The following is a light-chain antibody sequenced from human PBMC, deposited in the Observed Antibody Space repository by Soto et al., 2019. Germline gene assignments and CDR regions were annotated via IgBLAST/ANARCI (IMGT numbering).Light chain of an antibody. V-gene: IGKV1-5*03. J-gene: IGKJ5*01. CDR2: KAS. CDR3: QHYDSYSTIT. Sequence: DIQMTQSPSTLSASVGDRVTIACRASQSISAWLAWYQQKPGKAPNLLIYKASTLETGVPSRFSGSGSGTEVTLTISSLQPDDFATYFCQHYDSYSTITFGQGTRLEIK. CDR1: QSISAW.